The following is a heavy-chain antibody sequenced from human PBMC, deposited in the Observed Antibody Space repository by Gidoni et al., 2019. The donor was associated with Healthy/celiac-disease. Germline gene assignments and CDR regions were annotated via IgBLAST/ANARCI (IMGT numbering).Heavy chain of an antibody. Sequence: QVELVESGGGVVQPGRSLRLSCSASGFTFSSKAMHWVRQAPGKGLGCVAVISYDGSNTYYADSVEARFTISRDNSKNPLYLQMISLRAEDTAVYYCAKDRGAVVAGYYYCMDVWGHGTTVTVSS. CDR3: AKDRGAVVAGYYYCMDV. CDR1: GFTFSSKA. J-gene: IGHJ6*02. V-gene: IGHV3-30*18. D-gene: IGHD2-15*01. CDR2: ISYDGSNT.